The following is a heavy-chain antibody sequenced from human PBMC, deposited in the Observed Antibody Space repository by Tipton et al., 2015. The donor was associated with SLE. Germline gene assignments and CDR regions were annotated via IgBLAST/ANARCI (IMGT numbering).Heavy chain of an antibody. CDR1: GFSFSTYG. J-gene: IGHJ3*02. Sequence: GSLRLSCAASGFSFSTYGMHWVRQAPGKGLEWVSSISSSSSYIYYADSVKGRFTISRDNAKNSLYLQMNSLRAEDTAVYYCAREGYIAAAEGAFDIWGQGTMVTVSS. CDR3: AREGYIAAAEGAFDI. CDR2: ISSSSSYI. D-gene: IGHD6-13*01. V-gene: IGHV3-21*03.